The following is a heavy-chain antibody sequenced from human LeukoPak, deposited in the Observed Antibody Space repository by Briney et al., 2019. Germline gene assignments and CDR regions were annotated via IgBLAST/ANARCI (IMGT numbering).Heavy chain of an antibody. CDR3: AKGEDYSNYYGMDV. D-gene: IGHD4-11*01. Sequence: GGSLRLSCAASGFTFSSYAMSWVRQALGKGLEWVSAISGSGGSTYYADSVKGQFTISRDNSKNTLYLQMNSLRAEDTAVYYCAKGEDYSNYYGMDVWGQGTTVTVSS. CDR1: GFTFSSYA. V-gene: IGHV3-23*01. J-gene: IGHJ6*02. CDR2: ISGSGGST.